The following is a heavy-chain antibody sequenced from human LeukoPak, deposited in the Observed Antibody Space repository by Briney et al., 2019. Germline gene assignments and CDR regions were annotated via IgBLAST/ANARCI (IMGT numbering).Heavy chain of an antibody. V-gene: IGHV4-39*01. Sequence: PSETLSLTCTVSGGSISSSSYYWGWIRQPPGKGLEWIGSIYYSGSTYYNPSLKSRVTISVDTSKNQFSLKLCSVTAADTAVYYCARISGGWYYFDYWGQGTLVTVSS. CDR1: GGSISSSSYY. CDR3: ARISGGWYYFDY. D-gene: IGHD6-19*01. CDR2: IYYSGST. J-gene: IGHJ4*02.